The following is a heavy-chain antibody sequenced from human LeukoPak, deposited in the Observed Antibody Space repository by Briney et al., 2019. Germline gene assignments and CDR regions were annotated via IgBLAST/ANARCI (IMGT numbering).Heavy chain of an antibody. CDR2: INHSGST. CDR3: ARDFSAAFDI. V-gene: IGHV4-34*01. Sequence: SETLSLTCAVYGGSFSGYYWSWIRQPPGKGLEWIGEINHSGSTNYNPSLKSRVTISVDTATNQFSLKLRSVTAADTAVYCARDFSAAFDIWGQGTMVTVSS. J-gene: IGHJ3*02. D-gene: IGHD2/OR15-2a*01. CDR1: GGSFSGYY.